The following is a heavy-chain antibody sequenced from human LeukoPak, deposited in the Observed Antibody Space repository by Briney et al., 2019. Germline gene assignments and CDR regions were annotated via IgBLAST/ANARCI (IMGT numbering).Heavy chain of an antibody. CDR3: ASLNGDYNFDY. V-gene: IGHV1-69*02. CDR2: IIPILGIA. D-gene: IGHD4-17*01. CDR1: GRTFSSYT. J-gene: IGHJ4*02. Sequence: SVKVSCKASGRTFSSYTISWVRQAPGQGLEWMGRIIPILGIANYAQKFQGRVTITADKSTSTAYMELSSLRSEDTAVYYCASLNGDYNFDYWGQGTLVTASS.